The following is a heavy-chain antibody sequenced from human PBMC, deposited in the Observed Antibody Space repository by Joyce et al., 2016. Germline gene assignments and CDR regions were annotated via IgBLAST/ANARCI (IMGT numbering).Heavy chain of an antibody. V-gene: IGHV3-73*01. CDR3: TKWGDY. CDR2: IRSKANNYAP. J-gene: IGHJ4*02. D-gene: IGHD1-26*01. CDR1: GFSFSGSA. Sequence: EVQLVESGGGLVQPGGSLKLSCAASGFSFSGSALHWVRQASGKGLEWVGHIRSKANNYAPIYAASVEGRFTISREDSRNMAYLQMNSLKTEDTAVYYCTKWGDYWGQGALVTVSS.